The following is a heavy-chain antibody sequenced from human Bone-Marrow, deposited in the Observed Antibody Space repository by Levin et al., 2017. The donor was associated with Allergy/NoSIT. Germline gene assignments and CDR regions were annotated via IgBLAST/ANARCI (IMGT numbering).Heavy chain of an antibody. Sequence: GESLKISCKTSGYTFTALHVHWVRQAPGQGLEWMGRINPNSGATDYARKFQGRVNMTRDMSIRKAYLELATLRSDDTAVFFCVRGGGGTWDLDYWGPGTLVTVSS. CDR2: INPNSGAT. V-gene: IGHV1-2*06. J-gene: IGHJ4*02. CDR3: VRGGGGTWDLDY. D-gene: IGHD1-26*01. CDR1: GYTFTALH.